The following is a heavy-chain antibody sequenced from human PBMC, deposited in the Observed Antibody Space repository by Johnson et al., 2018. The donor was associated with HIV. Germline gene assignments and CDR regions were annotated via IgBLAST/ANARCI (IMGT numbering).Heavy chain of an antibody. J-gene: IGHJ3*02. V-gene: IGHV3-66*01. CDR3: ARGLIIQLWLQAAFDI. CDR2: IYSDGST. Sequence: VQLVESGGGLVQPGGSLRLSCVASGFTVSGNYMNWVRQAPGKGLEWVSVIYSDGSTYYADSVQGRFTVSRDNSQNLLYLQMNSLRAEDTAVYYCARGLIIQLWLQAAFDIWGQGTMVTVSS. D-gene: IGHD5-18*01. CDR1: GFTVSGNY.